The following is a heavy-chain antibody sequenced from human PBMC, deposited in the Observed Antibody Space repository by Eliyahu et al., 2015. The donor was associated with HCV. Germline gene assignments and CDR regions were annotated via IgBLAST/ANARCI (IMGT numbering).Heavy chain of an antibody. D-gene: IGHD3/OR15-3a*01. V-gene: IGHV4-34*01. J-gene: IGHJ6*03. CDR1: GGSFSGYY. CDR2: XNHSGST. Sequence: QVQLQQWGAGLLKPSETLSLTCAXXGGSFSGYYWSWIRQPPGXGLEWIGEXNHSGSTNYTPSLKSRVTISVDTSKNQFSLKLSSVTAADTAVYYCARSFGLHHYYYYYMDVWGKGTTVTVSS. CDR3: ARSFGLHHYYYYYMDV.